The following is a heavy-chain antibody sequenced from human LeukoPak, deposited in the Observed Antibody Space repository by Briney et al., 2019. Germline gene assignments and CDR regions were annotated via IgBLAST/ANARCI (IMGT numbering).Heavy chain of an antibody. CDR3: ARDTSGGPYFDY. CDR2: IIPILGIA. CDR1: GGTFSSYA. Sequence: SVKVSCKASGGTFSSYAISWVRQAPGQGLEWMGRIIPILGIANYAQKFQGRVTITADKSTSTAYMELSSLRSNDTAVYYCARDTSGGPYFDYWGQGTLVTVAS. J-gene: IGHJ4*02. D-gene: IGHD4-23*01. V-gene: IGHV1-69*04.